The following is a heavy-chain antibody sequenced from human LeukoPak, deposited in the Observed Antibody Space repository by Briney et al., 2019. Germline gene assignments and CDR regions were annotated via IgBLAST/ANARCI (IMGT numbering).Heavy chain of an antibody. CDR1: GFTFDDYG. V-gene: IGHV3-20*01. D-gene: IGHD2-2*03. Sequence: GGSLRLSCAASGFTFDDYGMSWVRQAPGKGLEWVSGINWNGGSTGYADSVKGRFTISRDNAKNSLYLQMNSLRAEDTALYHCARESPGYCSSTSCNDAFDIWGQGTMVTVSS. CDR2: INWNGGST. J-gene: IGHJ3*02. CDR3: ARESPGYCSSTSCNDAFDI.